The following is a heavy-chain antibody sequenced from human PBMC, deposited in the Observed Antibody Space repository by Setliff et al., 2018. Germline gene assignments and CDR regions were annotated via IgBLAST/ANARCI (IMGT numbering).Heavy chain of an antibody. CDR2: IYYSGST. CDR3: ARVLAAADYYYYGMDV. CDR1: GGSISSSSYY. Sequence: PSETLSLTCTVSGGSISSSSYYWGWIRQPPGKGLEWIGSIYYSGSTYYHPSLKSRVTISVDTSKNQFSLKLSSVTAADTAVYYCARVLAAADYYYYGMDVWGQGTTVTVSS. V-gene: IGHV4-39*07. J-gene: IGHJ6*02. D-gene: IGHD6-13*01.